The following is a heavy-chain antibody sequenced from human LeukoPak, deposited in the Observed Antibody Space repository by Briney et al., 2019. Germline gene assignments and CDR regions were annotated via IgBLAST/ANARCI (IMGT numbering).Heavy chain of an antibody. Sequence: ASVKVSCKASGGTFISYAISWVRQAPGQGLEWMGGIIPIFGTANYAQKFQGRVTITADESTSTAYMELSSLRSEDTAVYYCAIYCTNGVCLDYWGQGTLVTVSS. CDR3: AIYCTNGVCLDY. J-gene: IGHJ4*02. V-gene: IGHV1-69*01. CDR2: IIPIFGTA. CDR1: GGTFISYA. D-gene: IGHD2-8*01.